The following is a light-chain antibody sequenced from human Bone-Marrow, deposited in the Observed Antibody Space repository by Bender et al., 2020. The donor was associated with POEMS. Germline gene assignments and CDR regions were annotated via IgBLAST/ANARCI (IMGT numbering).Light chain of an antibody. Sequence: QSALTQPASVSGSPGQSITISCTGSSSDVGGSNYVSWYQQHPGKAPKLMISDVSNRPSGVSNRFSGSKSGNTASLTISGLQAEDEADYYCSSYTRSSTLGVFGGGTKVTVL. J-gene: IGLJ3*02. V-gene: IGLV2-14*01. CDR2: DVS. CDR3: SSYTRSSTLGV. CDR1: SSDVGGSNY.